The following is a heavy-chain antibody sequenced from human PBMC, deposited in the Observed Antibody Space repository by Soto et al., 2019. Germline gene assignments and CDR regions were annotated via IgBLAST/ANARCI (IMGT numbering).Heavy chain of an antibody. CDR3: ARPYNYGSHYGMDV. D-gene: IGHD5-18*01. CDR1: GYSFTTYW. J-gene: IGHJ6*04. CDR2: VDPSDSYT. V-gene: IGHV5-10-1*01. Sequence: VESLKISCKGSGYSFTTYWINWVRQMPGKGLEWMGTVDPSDSYTNYSPSFQVHVTISADKSISTAYLQWSSLMASDTAMYYCARPYNYGSHYGMDVWGKGSTVTVSS.